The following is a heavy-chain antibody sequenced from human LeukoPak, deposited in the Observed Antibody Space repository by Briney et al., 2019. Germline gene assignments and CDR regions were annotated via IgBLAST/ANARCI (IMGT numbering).Heavy chain of an antibody. J-gene: IGHJ4*02. V-gene: IGHV1-18*01. CDR3: ARRQGTTLSFDY. CDR2: INAYNGNT. Sequence: GASVKVSCKASGYTFNTYGFSWVRQAPGQGLEWMGWINAYNGNTNYAQKLQGRVTMTTETSTSTAYMVLRSLSSDDTAVYYCARRQGTTLSFDYWGQGTLVTVSS. CDR1: GYTFNTYG. D-gene: IGHD1-1*01.